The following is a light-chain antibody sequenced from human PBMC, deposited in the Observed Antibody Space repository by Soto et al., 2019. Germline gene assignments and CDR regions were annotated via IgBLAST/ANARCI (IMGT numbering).Light chain of an antibody. CDR1: KLGDKY. Sequence: SYELAQPPSVSVSPGQTASITCSGDKLGDKYACWYQQKPGQSPVLVIYQDSGRPSGIPERFSGSNSGNTATLTISETQAMDEADYYCQAWDSSTVVFGTGTKVTVL. J-gene: IGLJ1*01. CDR2: QDS. V-gene: IGLV3-1*01. CDR3: QAWDSSTVV.